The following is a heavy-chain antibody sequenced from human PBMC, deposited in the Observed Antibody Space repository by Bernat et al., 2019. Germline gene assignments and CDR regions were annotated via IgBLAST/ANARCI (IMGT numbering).Heavy chain of an antibody. V-gene: IGHV3-48*04. J-gene: IGHJ4*02. CDR2: ISSSGSTI. D-gene: IGHD5-18*01. CDR3: ARDDGGYSYGLHFDY. CDR1: GFTFNSQS. Sequence: EVQLLESGGGLVQPGGSLRLSCAASGFTFNSQSMSWVRQAPGKGLEWVSYISSSGSTIYYADSVKGRFTISRDNAKNSLYLQMNSLRAEDTAVYYCARDDGGYSYGLHFDYWGQGTLVTVSS.